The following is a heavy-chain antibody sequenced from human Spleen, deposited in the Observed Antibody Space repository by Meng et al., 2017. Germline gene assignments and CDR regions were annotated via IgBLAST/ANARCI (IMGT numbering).Heavy chain of an antibody. Sequence: QVQLQESGPGLVKTSQTLSLTCTVSGASISSANYYWSWIRQPPGKGLEWIGYISYSGSAYYNPSLKSRLTISVDRSKNQFSLKLTSVTAADTAVYYCARVSGYFPYYFDYWGQGTLVTVSS. V-gene: IGHV4-30-4*01. CDR3: ARVSGYFPYYFDY. CDR1: GASISSANYY. CDR2: ISYSGSA. D-gene: IGHD3-22*01. J-gene: IGHJ4*02.